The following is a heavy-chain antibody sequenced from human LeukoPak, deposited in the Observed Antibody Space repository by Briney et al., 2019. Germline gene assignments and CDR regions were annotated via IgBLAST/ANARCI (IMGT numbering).Heavy chain of an antibody. CDR2: INHSGYT. CDR1: GVSFGDYY. D-gene: IGHD4-17*01. V-gene: IGHV4-34*01. Sequence: PSETLSLTCAVSGVSFGDYYWAWVRQTPGKGLEWIGEINHSGYTNDGPSLKSRVTLSIDTSRKQFSLNLRSVTVADAGTYYCTRMTTGHDYWGQGTLVTVSS. J-gene: IGHJ4*02. CDR3: TRMTTGHDY.